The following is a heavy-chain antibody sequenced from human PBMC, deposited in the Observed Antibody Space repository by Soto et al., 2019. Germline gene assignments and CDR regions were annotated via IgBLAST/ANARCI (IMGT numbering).Heavy chain of an antibody. CDR3: AKDGASGSYPPYYYYGMDV. CDR2: ISGSGGNA. CDR1: GFTFSSYA. D-gene: IGHD1-26*01. V-gene: IGHV3-23*01. J-gene: IGHJ6*02. Sequence: EVQLLASGGGLVQPGGSLRLSCAASGFTFSSYAMSWVRQAPGKGLEWVSTISGSGGNAYYADSVKGRFTISRDNSKNTLHLQMNSLRADDTAVYYCAKDGASGSYPPYYYYGMDVWGQGTTVTVSS.